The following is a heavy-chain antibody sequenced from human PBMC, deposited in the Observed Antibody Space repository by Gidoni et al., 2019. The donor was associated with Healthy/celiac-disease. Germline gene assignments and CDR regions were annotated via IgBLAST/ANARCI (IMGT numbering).Heavy chain of an antibody. J-gene: IGHJ5*02. Sequence: QVQLVESGGGVVQPGRSLRLSCAASGFTFSSYGMHWVRQAPGKGLEWVAVISYDGSNKYYAYSVKGRFTISRDNSKNTLYLQMNSLRAEDTAVYYCAKCSLSGKPLSVKQQRFCNWFDPWGQGTLVTVSS. V-gene: IGHV3-30*18. CDR2: ISYDGSNK. CDR1: GFTFSSYG. CDR3: AKCSLSGKPLSVKQQRFCNWFDP. D-gene: IGHD6-13*01.